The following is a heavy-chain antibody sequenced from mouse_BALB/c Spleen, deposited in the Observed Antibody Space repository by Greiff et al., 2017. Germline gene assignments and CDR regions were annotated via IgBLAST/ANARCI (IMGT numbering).Heavy chain of an antibody. V-gene: IGHV3-6*02. D-gene: IGHD1-1*01. Sequence: EVKLLESGPGLVKPSQSLSLTCSVTGYSITSGYYWNWIRQFPGNKLEWMGYISYDGSNNYNPSLKNRISITRDTSKNQFFLKLNSVTTEDTATYYCARTGDYYGSSYFSWFAYWGQGTLVTVSA. J-gene: IGHJ3*01. CDR2: ISYDGSN. CDR1: GYSITSGYY. CDR3: ARTGDYYGSSYFSWFAY.